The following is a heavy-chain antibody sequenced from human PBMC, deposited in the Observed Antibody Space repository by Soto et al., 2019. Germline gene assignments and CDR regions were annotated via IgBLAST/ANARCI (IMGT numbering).Heavy chain of an antibody. CDR3: ARDRGGYTQGWDYYYGMDV. CDR2: IYYTGST. Sequence: QVQLQESGPGLVKPSETLSLTCAVSGGSISHYYWSWIRQPPGKGLEWIGYIYYTGSTNYNPSLKSRVTISLDTSKKQFSLKLSSVTAADTAVYYCARDRGGYTQGWDYYYGMDVWGQGTTVTVSS. CDR1: GGSISHYY. D-gene: IGHD2-2*02. J-gene: IGHJ6*02. V-gene: IGHV4-59*01.